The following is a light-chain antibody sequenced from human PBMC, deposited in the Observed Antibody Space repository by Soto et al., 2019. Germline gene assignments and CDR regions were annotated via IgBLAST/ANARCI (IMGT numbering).Light chain of an antibody. CDR3: QHYHSSPWT. CDR1: QSINNY. V-gene: IGKV1-5*03. J-gene: IGKJ1*01. CDR2: KAS. Sequence: DIQMTQSPSTLSASVGDRVTITCRASQSINNYLAWYKQKPGKAPKLLIYKASSLESGVPSRLSGSGYGTEFTLTISSLQPDDLATYYGQHYHSSPWTFGQGTKVDIK.